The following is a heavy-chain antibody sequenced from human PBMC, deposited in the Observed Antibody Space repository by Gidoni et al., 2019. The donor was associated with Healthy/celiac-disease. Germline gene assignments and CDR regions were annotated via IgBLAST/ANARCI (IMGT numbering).Heavy chain of an antibody. CDR1: GGSISSGGYY. D-gene: IGHD2-15*01. CDR3: ARALYCSGGSCFSETLGFDY. J-gene: IGHJ4*02. V-gene: IGHV4-31*03. Sequence: QVQLQESGPGLVKPSQTLSLTCTVSGGSISSGGYYWSWIRQHPGKGLEWIGYIYYSGSTYYNPSLKSRVTISVDTSKNQFSLKLSSVTAADTAVYYCARALYCSGGSCFSETLGFDYWGQGTLVTVSS. CDR2: IYYSGST.